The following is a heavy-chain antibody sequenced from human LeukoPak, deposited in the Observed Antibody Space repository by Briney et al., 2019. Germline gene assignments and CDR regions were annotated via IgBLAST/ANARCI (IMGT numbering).Heavy chain of an antibody. D-gene: IGHD3-10*01. J-gene: IGHJ4*02. V-gene: IGHV4-4*02. Sequence: PSETLSLTCAVSGGSISSSYWWSWVRQPPGKGLEWIGEVYHSGSTNYYPSLKSRVTISIEKSKNQFSLKLSSVTAADTAVYYCARHAGYRYYYGSGSYLYFDYWGQGTLVTVSS. CDR3: ARHAGYRYYYGSGSYLYFDY. CDR1: GGSISSSYW. CDR2: VYHSGST.